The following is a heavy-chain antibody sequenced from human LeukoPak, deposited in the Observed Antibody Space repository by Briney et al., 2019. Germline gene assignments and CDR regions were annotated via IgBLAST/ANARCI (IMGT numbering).Heavy chain of an antibody. CDR3: ARGGSNWYGAYFQH. CDR2: TYYRSKWYN. CDR1: GDSVSSNSAA. V-gene: IGHV6-1*01. Sequence: SQTLSLTCAISGDSVSSNSAAWNWIRQSPSRGLEWLGRTYYRSKWYNDYAVSVEGRITFNPDTSKNQFSLQLNSVTPEDTAVYYCARGGSNWYGAYFQHWGQGTLVTVSS. J-gene: IGHJ1*01. D-gene: IGHD6-13*01.